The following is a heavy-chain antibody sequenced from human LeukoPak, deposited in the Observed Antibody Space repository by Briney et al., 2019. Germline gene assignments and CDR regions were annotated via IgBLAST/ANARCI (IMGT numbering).Heavy chain of an antibody. CDR2: ISGSGGST. CDR3: AKDGLAYCGGDCYSNDYYYYMDV. CDR1: GFTFSSYW. D-gene: IGHD2-21*01. Sequence: GGSLRLSCAASGFTFSSYWMSWVRQAPGKGLEWVSAISGSGGSTYYADSVKGRFTISRDNSKNTLYLQMNSLRAEDTAVYYCAKDGLAYCGGDCYSNDYYYYMDVWGKGTTVTVSS. J-gene: IGHJ6*03. V-gene: IGHV3-23*01.